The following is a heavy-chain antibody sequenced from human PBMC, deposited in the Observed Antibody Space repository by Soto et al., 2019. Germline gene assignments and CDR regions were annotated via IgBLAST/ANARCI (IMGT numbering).Heavy chain of an antibody. CDR2: AIPVYGST. CDR3: ARRWVENSRDAFDI. V-gene: IGHV1-69*01. D-gene: IGHD1-26*01. CDR1: GGTFSNYA. Sequence: QVQLVQSGAEVKKPGTSVKVSCEVSGGTFSNYAITWVRQAPGQGLEGLGGAIPVYGSTNYAQKFQGRVTITAGESATTTIMELSSLRSDYTSVYYCARRWVENSRDAFDIWGQGTLVTVS. J-gene: IGHJ3*02.